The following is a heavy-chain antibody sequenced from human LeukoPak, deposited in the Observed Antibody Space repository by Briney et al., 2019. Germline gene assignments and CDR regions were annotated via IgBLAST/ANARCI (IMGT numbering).Heavy chain of an antibody. D-gene: IGHD6-6*01. CDR2: ISGSGGST. Sequence: GGSLRLSCAASGFTFSSYAMSWVRQAPGKGLEWVSAISGSGGSTYYADSVKGRFTISRDNSKNTLYLQMNSLRAEDTAVYYCANLYSGSLNYFDYWGQRTLVTVSS. CDR1: GFTFSSYA. V-gene: IGHV3-23*01. J-gene: IGHJ4*02. CDR3: ANLYSGSLNYFDY.